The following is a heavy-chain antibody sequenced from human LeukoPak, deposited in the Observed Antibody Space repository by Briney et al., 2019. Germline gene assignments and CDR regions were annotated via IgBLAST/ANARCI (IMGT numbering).Heavy chain of an antibody. D-gene: IGHD1-26*01. CDR1: GYTFTSYD. Sequence: ASVKVSCKASGYTFTSYDINWVRQATGQGLEWMGWMNPNSGNTGYAQKFQGRVTMTRNTSISTAYMELSSLRSEDTAVYYCAREGVKVVGADGGYWFDPWGHGTLVTVSS. CDR2: MNPNSGNT. V-gene: IGHV1-8*02. J-gene: IGHJ5*02. CDR3: AREGVKVVGADGGYWFDP.